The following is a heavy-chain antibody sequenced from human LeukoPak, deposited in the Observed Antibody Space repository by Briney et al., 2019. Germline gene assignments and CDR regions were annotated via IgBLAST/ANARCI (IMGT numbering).Heavy chain of an antibody. Sequence: GGSLRLSCAASGLTFSSYSMNWVRQAPGKGLEWISYISSGSSTIYYADSVKGRFTISRDNAKNSLYLQMNSLRAEDTAVYYCARDQTGRGYCSGISCYYFDYWGRGTLVTVSS. CDR1: GLTFSSYS. V-gene: IGHV3-48*01. CDR2: ISSGSSTI. J-gene: IGHJ4*02. D-gene: IGHD2-2*03. CDR3: ARDQTGRGYCSGISCYYFDY.